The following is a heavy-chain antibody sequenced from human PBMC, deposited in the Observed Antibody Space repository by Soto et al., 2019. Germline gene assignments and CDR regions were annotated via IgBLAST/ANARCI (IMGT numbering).Heavy chain of an antibody. V-gene: IGHV3-30*18. CDR1: GFTFSSYG. D-gene: IGHD3-3*01. CDR3: AKLGQRHDFWSGYLKLVLIDY. CDR2: ISYDGSNK. J-gene: IGHJ4*02. Sequence: GGSLRLSCAASGFTFSSYGMHWVRQAPGKGLEWVAVISYDGSNKYYADSVKGRFTISRDNSKNTLYLQMNSLRAEDTAVYYCAKLGQRHDFWSGYLKLVLIDYWGQGTLVTVSS.